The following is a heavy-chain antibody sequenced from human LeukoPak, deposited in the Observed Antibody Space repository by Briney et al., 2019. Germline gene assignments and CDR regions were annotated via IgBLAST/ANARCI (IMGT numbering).Heavy chain of an antibody. Sequence: GGSLRLSCAASGFTFSSYGMHWVRQAPGKGLEWVAVISYDGSNKYYADSVKSRFTISRDNSKNTLYLQMNSLRAEDTAVYYCAKASTSLRTRFLEWLLLDYWGQGTLVTVSS. J-gene: IGHJ4*02. CDR2: ISYDGSNK. CDR1: GFTFSSYG. V-gene: IGHV3-30*18. CDR3: AKASTSLRTRFLEWLLLDY. D-gene: IGHD3-3*01.